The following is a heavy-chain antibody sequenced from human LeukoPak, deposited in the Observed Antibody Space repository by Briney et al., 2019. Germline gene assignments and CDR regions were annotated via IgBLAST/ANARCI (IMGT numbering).Heavy chain of an antibody. CDR1: GYTFTSYG. V-gene: IGHV1-18*01. Sequence: ASVKVSCKASGYTFTSYGISWVRQAPGQGLEWMGWISAYNGNTNYAQNLQGRVTMTTDTSTSTAYMELRSLRSDDTAVYYCAREYCSGGSCYGMDVWGQGTTVTVSS. CDR2: ISAYNGNT. CDR3: AREYCSGGSCYGMDV. J-gene: IGHJ6*02. D-gene: IGHD2-15*01.